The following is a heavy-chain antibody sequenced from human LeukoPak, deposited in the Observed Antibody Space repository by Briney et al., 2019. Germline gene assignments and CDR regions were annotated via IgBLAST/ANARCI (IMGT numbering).Heavy chain of an antibody. Sequence: GASLKISCKGSGYSFTSYWIGWVRRMPGKGLEWTGIIYPGDSDTRYSPSFQGQVTISADKSISTAYLQWSSLRASDTAMYYCARQRFTMRAYAGNWFDPWGQGTLVTVSS. CDR3: ARQRFTMRAYAGNWFDP. D-gene: IGHD3-10*01. CDR1: GYSFTSYW. J-gene: IGHJ5*02. V-gene: IGHV5-51*01. CDR2: IYPGDSDT.